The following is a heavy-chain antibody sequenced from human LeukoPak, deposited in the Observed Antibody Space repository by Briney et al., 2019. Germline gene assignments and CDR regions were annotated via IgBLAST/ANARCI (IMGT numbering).Heavy chain of an antibody. J-gene: IGHJ4*02. V-gene: IGHV1-2*04. CDR1: GYTFTGYY. CDR2: INPNSGGT. Sequence: SVKVSCTASGYTFTGYYMHWVRQAPGQGLEWMGWINPNSGGTNYAQKFQGWVTMTRDTSISTAYMELSRLRSEDTAVYYCARDRGSSSSGKFKSLDYWGQGTLVTVSS. D-gene: IGHD6-6*01. CDR3: ARDRGSSSSGKFKSLDY.